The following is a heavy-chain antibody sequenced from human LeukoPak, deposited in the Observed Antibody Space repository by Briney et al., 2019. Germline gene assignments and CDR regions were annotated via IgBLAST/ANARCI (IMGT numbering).Heavy chain of an antibody. CDR2: INPSGGST. CDR3: ARCDYGSGSYLCGVDY. Sequence: ASVKVSCKASGYSFTSYGLSWVRQAPGQGLEWMGIINPSGGSTSYAQKFRGRVTMTRDTSTSTVYMELSSLRSEDTAVYYCARCDYGSGSYLCGVDYWGQGTLVTVSS. V-gene: IGHV1-46*01. D-gene: IGHD3-10*01. J-gene: IGHJ4*02. CDR1: GYSFTSYG.